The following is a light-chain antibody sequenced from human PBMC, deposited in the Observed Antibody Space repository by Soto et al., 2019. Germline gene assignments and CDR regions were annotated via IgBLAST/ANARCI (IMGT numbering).Light chain of an antibody. Sequence: EIVLTQSPGILSLSPGERASLSCGASQSISSSFLAWYQQKPGQAPRLLIYGASSRATGIPDRFSGTGSETDFTPTISRLEPEDFAVYYCQQYDNSPITFGEGTRLDIX. J-gene: IGKJ5*01. CDR2: GAS. CDR3: QQYDNSPIT. CDR1: QSISSSF. V-gene: IGKV3-20*01.